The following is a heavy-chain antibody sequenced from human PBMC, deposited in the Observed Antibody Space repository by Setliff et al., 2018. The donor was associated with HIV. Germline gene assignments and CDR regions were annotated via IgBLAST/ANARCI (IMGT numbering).Heavy chain of an antibody. V-gene: IGHV3-15*01. D-gene: IGHD4-17*01. CDR1: RFTFTNAW. CDR3: TPTDYGGSDY. Sequence: KPGGSLRLSCAASRFTFTNAWMSWVRQAPGKGLEWVGHIKSKTDGGTTDYAAPVKGRFTIARDDSKNTLYLQMNSLKTEDTAVYYCTPTDYGGSDYWGQGTLVTVSS. CDR2: IKSKTDGGTT. J-gene: IGHJ4*02.